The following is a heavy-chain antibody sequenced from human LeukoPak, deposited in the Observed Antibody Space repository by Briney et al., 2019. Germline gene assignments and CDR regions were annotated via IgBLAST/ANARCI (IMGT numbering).Heavy chain of an antibody. CDR1: GFTFSSYG. J-gene: IGHJ5*02. Sequence: PGGSLRLSCAAPGFTFSSYGMHWVRQAPGKGLEWVAFIRYDGSNKYYADSVKGRFTISRDNSKNTLYLQMNSLRAEDTAVYYCAKDIIVGATSNWFDPWGQGTLVTVSS. V-gene: IGHV3-30*02. CDR3: AKDIIVGATSNWFDP. CDR2: IRYDGSNK. D-gene: IGHD1-26*01.